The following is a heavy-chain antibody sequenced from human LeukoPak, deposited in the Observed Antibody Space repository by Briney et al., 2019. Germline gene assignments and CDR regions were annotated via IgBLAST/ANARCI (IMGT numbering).Heavy chain of an antibody. CDR2: ISSSSSTI. J-gene: IGHJ4*02. CDR1: GFTLSSYS. V-gene: IGHV3-48*01. D-gene: IGHD2/OR15-2a*01. Sequence: SGGSLRLSCAASGFTLSSYSMNWVRQAPGKGLEWVSYISSSSSTIYYADSVKGRFTISRDNAKNSLYLQTNSLRGEDTAVYYCARDAKEYYFDYWGQGTLVTVSS. CDR3: ARDAKEYYFDY.